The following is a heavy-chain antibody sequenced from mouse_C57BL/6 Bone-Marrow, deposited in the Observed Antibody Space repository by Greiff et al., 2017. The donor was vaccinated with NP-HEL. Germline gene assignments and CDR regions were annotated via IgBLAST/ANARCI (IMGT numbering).Heavy chain of an antibody. Sequence: QVTLKECGPGILQPSQTLSLTCSFSGFSLSTFGMGVGWIRQPSGKGLEWLAHIWWGDDKSYHPALKSRLTTFKDTSSNQVILKIAKVDTADTATYYCARYYYGSVAWLAYGGQGTLVTGSA. CDR2: IWWGDDK. CDR1: GFSLSTFGMG. D-gene: IGHD1-1*01. CDR3: ARYYYGSVAWLAY. V-gene: IGHV8-8*01. J-gene: IGHJ3*01.